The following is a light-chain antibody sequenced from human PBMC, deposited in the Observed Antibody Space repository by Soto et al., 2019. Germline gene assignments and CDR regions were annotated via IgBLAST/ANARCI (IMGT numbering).Light chain of an antibody. V-gene: IGLV2-23*02. CDR2: EVS. J-gene: IGLJ1*01. CDR1: SSNVGSYNL. Sequence: QSVLTQPASVSGSPGQSITISCTGTSSNVGSYNLVSWYQQHPGKAPKLMIYEVSKRPSGVSNRFSGSKSGNTASLTISGLQPEQEADPHCCSYEGSYPYVFGPGTKVTV. CDR3: CSYEGSYPYV.